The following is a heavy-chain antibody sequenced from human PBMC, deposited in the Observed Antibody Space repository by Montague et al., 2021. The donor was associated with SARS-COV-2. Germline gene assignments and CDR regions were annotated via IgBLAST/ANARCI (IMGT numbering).Heavy chain of an antibody. CDR3: ARRGRKLLPVATTIGGFDI. J-gene: IGHJ3*02. CDR2: IYDSGST. Sequence: SETLSLTCTLSGGSISSSNCYWDWIRQPPGKGLEWIGSIYDSGSTYYXPSLKSRVTISVDTSKNHFSLKLSSVTAADTAVYYCARRGRKLLPVATTIGGFDIWGQGTMVTVSS. D-gene: IGHD5-12*01. CDR1: GGSISSSNCY. V-gene: IGHV4-39*02.